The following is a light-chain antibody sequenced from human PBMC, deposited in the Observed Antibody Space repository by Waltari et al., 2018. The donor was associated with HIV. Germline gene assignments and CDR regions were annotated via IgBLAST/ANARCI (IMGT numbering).Light chain of an antibody. CDR3: SSYTSSSTVV. J-gene: IGLJ3*02. CDR1: TSDVGGYNH. V-gene: IGLV2-14*01. Sequence: QSAPTQPASVSGSPGQSITISCTGTTSDVGGYNHVPWYQQHPGKAPKLMIYEVSNRPSGVSNRLSGSKSGNTASLTISGLQAEDEADYYCSSYTSSSTVVFGGGTKLTVL. CDR2: EVS.